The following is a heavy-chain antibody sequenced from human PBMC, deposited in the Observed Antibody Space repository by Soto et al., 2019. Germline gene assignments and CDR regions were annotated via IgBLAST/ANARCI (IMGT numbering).Heavy chain of an antibody. V-gene: IGHV3-23*01. D-gene: IGHD5-18*01. Sequence: GGSLRLSCAASGFTFSIYAMSLVRQGPGKGLEWVSAIRGSGGSTYYADAVKGRFSISRDNSKNTLYLQMNSLRAEDKAVYYCAKDPLEIQLWPKYYFDYWGQGTLVTVSS. CDR3: AKDPLEIQLWPKYYFDY. CDR1: GFTFSIYA. CDR2: IRGSGGST. J-gene: IGHJ4*02.